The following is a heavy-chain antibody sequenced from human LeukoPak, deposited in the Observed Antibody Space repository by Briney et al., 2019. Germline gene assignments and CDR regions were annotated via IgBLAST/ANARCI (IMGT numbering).Heavy chain of an antibody. J-gene: IGHJ6*02. Sequence: GESLKISCQGSGYSFTSYWIGWVRQMPGKGLEWMGIIYPGDSDTRYSPSFQGQVTISADKSISTAYLQWSSLKASDTAMYYCARGYKAQYCSGGSCYPYYYYYGMDVWGQGTTVTVSS. V-gene: IGHV5-51*01. CDR3: ARGYKAQYCSGGSCYPYYYYYGMDV. D-gene: IGHD2-15*01. CDR2: IYPGDSDT. CDR1: GYSFTSYW.